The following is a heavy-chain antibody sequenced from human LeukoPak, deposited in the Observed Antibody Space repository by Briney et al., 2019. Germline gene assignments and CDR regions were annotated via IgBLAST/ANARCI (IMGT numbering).Heavy chain of an antibody. Sequence: GGSLRLSCAASGFTFSSYWMHWVRQVPGKGLVWVARINPGGSSITYADSVKGRFTISRDNAKNTLYLQMDSLRAEDTGVYYCARSNQADDYWGQGSLVTVSS. J-gene: IGHJ4*02. CDR1: GFTFSSYW. V-gene: IGHV3-74*01. D-gene: IGHD1-14*01. CDR3: ARSNQADDY. CDR2: INPGGSSI.